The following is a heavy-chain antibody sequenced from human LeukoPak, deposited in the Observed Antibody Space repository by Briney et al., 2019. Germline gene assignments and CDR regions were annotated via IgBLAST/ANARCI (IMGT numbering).Heavy chain of an antibody. D-gene: IGHD3-22*01. CDR3: AKEEQNYYDSSGSPGFQH. Sequence: PGGSLRLSCAASGFTFSSYAMSWVRQAPGKGLEWVSAISGSGGSTYYADSVKGRFTISRDNSKNTLYLQMNSLRAEDTAVYYCAKEEQNYYDSSGSPGFQHWGQGTLVTVSS. J-gene: IGHJ1*01. CDR1: GFTFSSYA. CDR2: ISGSGGST. V-gene: IGHV3-23*01.